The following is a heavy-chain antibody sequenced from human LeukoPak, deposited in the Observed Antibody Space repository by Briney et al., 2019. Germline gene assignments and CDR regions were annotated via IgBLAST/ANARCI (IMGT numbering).Heavy chain of an antibody. CDR3: ARGDGDVFDI. CDR1: GGSISTYY. CDR2: IYYGGST. D-gene: IGHD5-24*01. J-gene: IGHJ3*02. V-gene: IGHV4-59*01. Sequence: SETLSLTCTVSGGSISTYYWSWIRQPPGQGLEWIGYIYYGGSTNYNSSLKSRVTISVDTSKNQFSLNLSSVTAADTAVFYCARGDGDVFDIWGQGTMVTVSS.